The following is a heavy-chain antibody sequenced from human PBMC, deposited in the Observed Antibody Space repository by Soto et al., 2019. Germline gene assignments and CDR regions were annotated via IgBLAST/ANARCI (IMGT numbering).Heavy chain of an antibody. V-gene: IGHV4-34*01. Sequence: NPSETLSLTCTVSGGSFRGYYWGWVRQPPGKGLEWIGEINHSGNSNYHPSLKSRVTISVATSKNQFSLTVNSVTPADTAVYYCARGEITLLGGMDVWGQGTTVTVSS. CDR1: GGSFRGYY. D-gene: IGHD3-10*01. CDR2: INHSGNS. CDR3: ARGEITLLGGMDV. J-gene: IGHJ6*02.